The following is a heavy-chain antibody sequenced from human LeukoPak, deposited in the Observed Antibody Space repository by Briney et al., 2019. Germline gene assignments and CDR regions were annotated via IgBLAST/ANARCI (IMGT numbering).Heavy chain of an antibody. CDR3: ARPMKIYDILTGGSPFDY. D-gene: IGHD3-9*01. V-gene: IGHV1-18*01. CDR2: ISAQHGQT. J-gene: IGHJ4*02. Sequence: GASVKVSCKTSGYSENFYGITWVRQVAGQGLEWMGWISAQHGQTEYAPNSQDRVTMTTDTSTSTAYMELRSLRSDDTAVYYCARPMKIYDILTGGSPFDYWGQGTLVTVSS. CDR1: GYSENFYG.